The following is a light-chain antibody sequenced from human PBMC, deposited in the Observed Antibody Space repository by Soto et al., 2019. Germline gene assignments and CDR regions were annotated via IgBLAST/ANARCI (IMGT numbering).Light chain of an antibody. Sequence: DIQMTQSPSSLSASVGDRVTISCRASQSIGTYLNWYQQKPGRAPKLQIYAASNLQSGVPSRFSGSGSGTDFTLTIRSLQPEDFATYYCQQYNSYPTWTFGQGTKVEIK. CDR1: QSIGTY. V-gene: IGKV1-39*01. CDR3: QQYNSYPTWT. J-gene: IGKJ1*01. CDR2: AAS.